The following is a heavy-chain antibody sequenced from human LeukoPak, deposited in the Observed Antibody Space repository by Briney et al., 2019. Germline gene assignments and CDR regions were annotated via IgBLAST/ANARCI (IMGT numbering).Heavy chain of an antibody. CDR3: AANIVGANFDY. CDR1: GYTFTSYG. Sequence: ASVKVSCKASGYTFTSYGISWVRQAPGQGLEWMGWISAYNGNTNYAQKLQGRVTMTTDTSTSTAYTELRSLRSDDTAVYYCAANIVGANFDYWGQGTLVTVSS. J-gene: IGHJ4*02. V-gene: IGHV1-18*01. CDR2: ISAYNGNT. D-gene: IGHD1-26*01.